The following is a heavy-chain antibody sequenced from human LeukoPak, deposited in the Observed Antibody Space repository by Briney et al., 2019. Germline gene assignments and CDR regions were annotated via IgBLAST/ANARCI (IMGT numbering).Heavy chain of an antibody. CDR3: ARGDCSSTACYSVGNY. CDR2: ISAYNGNT. CDR1: GYTFTSYG. D-gene: IGHD2-2*02. Sequence: GASVKVSCKASGYTFTSYGISWMRQAPGQGLEWMGWISAYNGNTNYAQKLQGRVTMTTDTSTSTAYMELRSLRSDDTAVYYCARGDCSSTACYSVGNYWGQGTLVTVSS. V-gene: IGHV1-18*01. J-gene: IGHJ4*02.